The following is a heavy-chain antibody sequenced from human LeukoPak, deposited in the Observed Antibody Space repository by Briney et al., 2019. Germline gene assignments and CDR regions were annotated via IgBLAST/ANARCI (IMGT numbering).Heavy chain of an antibody. V-gene: IGHV1-24*01. CDR3: ATAVVRGVIAPYYFDY. CDR2: FDPEDGET. Sequence: ASVKVSCKVSGYTLTELSMHWVRQAPGKGLEWMGGFDPEDGETIYAQKFQGRATMTEDTSTDTAYMELSSLRSEDTAVYYCATAVVRGVIAPYYFDYWGQGTLVTVSS. D-gene: IGHD3-10*01. J-gene: IGHJ4*02. CDR1: GYTLTELS.